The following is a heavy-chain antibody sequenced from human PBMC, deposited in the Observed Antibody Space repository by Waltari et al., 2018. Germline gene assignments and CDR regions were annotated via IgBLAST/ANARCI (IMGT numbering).Heavy chain of an antibody. Sequence: QVQLQQWGAGLLKPSETLSLTCAVYGGSFSGYYWSWIRQPPGKGLEWIGEINHIGSTNYNPSLKSRVTISVDTSKNQFSLKLSSVTAADTAVYYCARPAYGSGSYEAFDIWGQGTMVTVSS. V-gene: IGHV4-34*01. CDR1: GGSFSGYY. J-gene: IGHJ3*02. D-gene: IGHD3-10*01. CDR2: INHIGST. CDR3: ARPAYGSGSYEAFDI.